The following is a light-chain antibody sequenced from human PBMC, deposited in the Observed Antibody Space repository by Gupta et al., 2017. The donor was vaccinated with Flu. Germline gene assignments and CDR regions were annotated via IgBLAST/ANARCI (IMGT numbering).Light chain of an antibody. CDR3: QQRTNWLWT. Sequence: EIVFTQSPATLSLSPGERATLSCRASQSVGTSLAWYQQKPGQSPRLLIFDASNRATGIPARFSGGGSGTDFTLTISSLEPEDFVVYYCQQRTNWLWTFGQGTKVEIK. J-gene: IGKJ1*01. CDR2: DAS. CDR1: QSVGTS. V-gene: IGKV3-11*01.